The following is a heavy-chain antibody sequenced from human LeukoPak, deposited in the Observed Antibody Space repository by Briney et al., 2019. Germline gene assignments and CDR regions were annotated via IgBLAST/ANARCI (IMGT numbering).Heavy chain of an antibody. J-gene: IGHJ4*02. CDR2: IYYSGST. CDR3: ARVARHDSSGYDIDY. V-gene: IGHV4-59*01. CDR1: GGSISSYY. D-gene: IGHD3-22*01. Sequence: SETLSLTCTVSGGSISSYYWSWIRQPPGKGLEWIGYIYYSGSTNYNPSLKSRVTISVDTSKNQFSLKLSSVTAADTAVCYCARVARHDSSGYDIDYWGQGTLVTVSS.